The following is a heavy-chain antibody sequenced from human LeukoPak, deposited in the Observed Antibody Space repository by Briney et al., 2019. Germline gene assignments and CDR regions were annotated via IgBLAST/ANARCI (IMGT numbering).Heavy chain of an antibody. CDR2: IIPIFGTA. V-gene: IGHV1-69*05. J-gene: IGHJ3*02. D-gene: IGHD3-22*01. CDR1: GGTFSSYA. Sequence: SVKVSCKASGGTFSSYAISWVRQAPGQGLEWMGRIIPIFGTANYAQKFQGRVTITTDESTSTAYMELSSLRSEDTAVYYCARLYISGYCDAFDIWGQGTMVTVSS. CDR3: ARLYISGYCDAFDI.